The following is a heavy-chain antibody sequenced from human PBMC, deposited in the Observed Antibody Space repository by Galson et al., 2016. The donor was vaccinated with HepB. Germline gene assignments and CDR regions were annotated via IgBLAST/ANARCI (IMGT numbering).Heavy chain of an antibody. J-gene: IGHJ5*02. V-gene: IGHV3-30*18. Sequence: SLRLSCAASGFSVSDYAIHWIRQAPGKGLEWVAITAYGGTTMYADSVKGRFTISRDNARNTVFLQMDNLRGEDTAVYHCAKDLFGRDWCNYFDPWGQGTRVTVSS. CDR2: TAYGGTT. D-gene: IGHD2-8*02. CDR1: GFSVSDYA. CDR3: AKDLFGRDWCNYFDP.